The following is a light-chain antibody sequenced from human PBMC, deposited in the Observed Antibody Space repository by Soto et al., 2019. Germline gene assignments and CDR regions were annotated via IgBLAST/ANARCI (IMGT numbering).Light chain of an antibody. CDR2: RNY. V-gene: IGLV1-47*01. CDR3: AAWDDSLRGWV. CDR1: SSNIGSNY. Sequence: QSVLSQSPSASGTPGQRVTISCSGSSSNIGSNYVFWYQQLPGTAPKVLIYRNYQRPSGVPDRFSGSKSGSSASLAISGLRSDDEADDYWAAWDDSLRGWVFGGGTQLTVL. J-gene: IGLJ3*02.